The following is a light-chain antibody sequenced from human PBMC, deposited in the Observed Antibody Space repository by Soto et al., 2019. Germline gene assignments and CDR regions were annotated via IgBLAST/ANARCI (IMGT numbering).Light chain of an antibody. J-gene: IGKJ1*01. Sequence: EVVLTQSPGTLSLSPGERATLSCRASQSVSSYLAWYQQKPGQAPRLLIYDASNRATGIPARFSGSGSGTDFTLTISSLEPEDFAVYYCQQRSNRRTFGQGTKVDIK. CDR2: DAS. V-gene: IGKV3-11*01. CDR3: QQRSNRRT. CDR1: QSVSSY.